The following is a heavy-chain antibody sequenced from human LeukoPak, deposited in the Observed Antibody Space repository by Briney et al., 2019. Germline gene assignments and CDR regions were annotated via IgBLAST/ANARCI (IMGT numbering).Heavy chain of an antibody. CDR3: ARSGYSFGNAFDI. J-gene: IGHJ3*02. CDR1: GHSISSGYY. Sequence: SETLSLTCAVSGHSISSGYYWGWIRQSPGKGLEWIGTVYHTGDTYYNPSLKSRVTISIDTPKNQFSLKLSSVTAAETAIYYCARSGYSFGNAFDIWGQGTVVTVSS. CDR2: VYHTGDT. D-gene: IGHD5-18*01. V-gene: IGHV4-38-2*01.